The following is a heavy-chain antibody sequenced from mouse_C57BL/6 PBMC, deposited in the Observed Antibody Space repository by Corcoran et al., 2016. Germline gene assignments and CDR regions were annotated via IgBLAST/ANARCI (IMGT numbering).Heavy chain of an antibody. D-gene: IGHD1-2*01. Sequence: DVQLQESGPGLVKPSQSLSLTCSVTGYSITSGYYWNWIRQFPGNKLEWMGYISYDGSNNYNPSLKNRISITRDTSKNQFFLKLNSVTTEDTATYYCARREEVLRQFAYWGQGTLVTVSA. CDR3: ARREEVLRQFAY. J-gene: IGHJ3*01. CDR2: ISYDGSN. CDR1: GYSITSGYY. V-gene: IGHV3-6*01.